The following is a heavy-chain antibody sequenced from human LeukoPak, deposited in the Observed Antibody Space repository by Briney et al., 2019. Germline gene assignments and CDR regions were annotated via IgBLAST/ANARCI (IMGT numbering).Heavy chain of an antibody. CDR2: ISYDGSNK. D-gene: IGHD3-3*02. V-gene: IGHV3-30*18. J-gene: IGHJ4*02. Sequence: PGGSLRLSCAASGFTFSIYGMHWVRQAPGKGLEWVAVISYDGSNKYYADSVKGRFTISRDNSKNTLYLQMNSLRAEDTTVYYCAKDHFPYWGQGTLVTVSS. CDR1: GFTFSIYG. CDR3: AKDHFPY.